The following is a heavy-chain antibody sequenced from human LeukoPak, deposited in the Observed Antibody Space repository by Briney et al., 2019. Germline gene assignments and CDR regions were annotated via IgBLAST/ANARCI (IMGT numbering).Heavy chain of an antibody. Sequence: GGSLRLSCAASGFTFSSYAMHWVRQAPGKGLEWVAVISYDGSNKYYADSVKGRFTISRDNSKNTLYLQMNSLRAEDTAVYYCARDLRASIAAAGTLDYWGQGTLVTVSS. V-gene: IGHV3-30*04. CDR1: GFTFSSYA. J-gene: IGHJ4*02. D-gene: IGHD6-13*01. CDR2: ISYDGSNK. CDR3: ARDLRASIAAAGTLDY.